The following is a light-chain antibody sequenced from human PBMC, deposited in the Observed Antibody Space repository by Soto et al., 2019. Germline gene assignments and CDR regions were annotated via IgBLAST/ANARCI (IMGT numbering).Light chain of an antibody. CDR2: TTS. J-gene: IGKJ5*01. V-gene: IGKV1-9*01. CDR1: QGLAGS. CDR3: QQVRSYPIT. Sequence: DIQLTQSPSFLSASVGDRVTITCRASQGLAGSLAWYQQKPGKAPNLLIYTTSTLQSGVPSRFSGSGSETEFTLTITSLQPEDFATYYCQQVRSYPITFGQGTRLEIK.